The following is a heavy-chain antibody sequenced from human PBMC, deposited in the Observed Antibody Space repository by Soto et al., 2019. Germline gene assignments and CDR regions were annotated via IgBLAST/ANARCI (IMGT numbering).Heavy chain of an antibody. D-gene: IGHD1-20*01. CDR3: AGGNSVDDY. Sequence: SLTCAVYGGSFSGYYWSWIRQPPGKGLEWIGEINHSGSTNYNPSLKSRVTISVDTSKNQFSLKLSSVTAADTAVYYCAGGNSVDDYWGQGTLVTVSS. CDR2: INHSGST. CDR1: GGSFSGYY. V-gene: IGHV4-34*01. J-gene: IGHJ4*02.